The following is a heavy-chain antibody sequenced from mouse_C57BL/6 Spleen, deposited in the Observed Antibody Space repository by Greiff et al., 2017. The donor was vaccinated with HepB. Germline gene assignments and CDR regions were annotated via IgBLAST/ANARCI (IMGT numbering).Heavy chain of an antibody. D-gene: IGHD3-2*02. CDR1: GFNIKDDY. CDR3: TSQATDAY. J-gene: IGHJ3*01. CDR2: IDPENGDT. Sequence: VQLQQSGAELVRPGASVKLSCTASGFNIKDDYMHWVKQRPEQGLEWIGWIDPENGDTEYASKFQGKATITADTSSNTAYLQLSSLTSEDTAVYYCTSQATDAYWGQGTLVTVSA. V-gene: IGHV14-4*01.